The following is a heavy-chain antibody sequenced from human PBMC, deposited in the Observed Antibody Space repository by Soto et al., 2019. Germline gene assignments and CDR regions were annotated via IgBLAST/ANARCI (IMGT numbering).Heavy chain of an antibody. CDR1: GFTFSSYS. J-gene: IGHJ6*02. CDR2: ISSSSSYI. V-gene: IGHV3-21*01. D-gene: IGHD1-20*01. CDR3: ARSLLTAGTRGTWDYYYYYGMDV. Sequence: GGSLRLSCAASGFTFSSYSMNWVRQAPGKGLEWVSSISSSSSYIYYADSVKGRFTISRDNAKNSLYLQMNSLRAEDTAVYYCARSLLTAGTRGTWDYYYYYGMDVWGQGTTVTV.